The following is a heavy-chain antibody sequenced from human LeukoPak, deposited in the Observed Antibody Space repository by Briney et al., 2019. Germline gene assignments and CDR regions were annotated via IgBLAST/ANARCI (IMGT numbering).Heavy chain of an antibody. CDR3: ARATGFFDY. CDR1: GDSITSGTYY. CDR2: IYYSGST. Sequence: PSETLSLTCTVSGDSITSGTYYWTWIRQPPGKGLEWIGYIYYSGSTNYNPSLKSRVTISVDTSKNQFSLKLSSVTAADTAVYYCARATGFFDYWGQGTLVTVSS. V-gene: IGHV4-61*01. J-gene: IGHJ4*02. D-gene: IGHD4-17*01.